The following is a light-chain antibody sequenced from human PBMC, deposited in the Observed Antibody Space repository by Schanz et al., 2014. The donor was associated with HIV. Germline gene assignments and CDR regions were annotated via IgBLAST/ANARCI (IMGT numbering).Light chain of an antibody. CDR2: DVS. J-gene: IGLJ2*01. CDR3: SSFAGNNKLL. V-gene: IGLV2-14*03. Sequence: QSALTQPASVSGSPGQSITVSCTGTSSDVGSYNYVSWYQQHPGKAPKLMIYDVSNRPSGVSSRFSGSKSGNTASLTISGLQAEDEADYYCSSFAGNNKLLFGGGTKLTVL. CDR1: SSDVGSYNY.